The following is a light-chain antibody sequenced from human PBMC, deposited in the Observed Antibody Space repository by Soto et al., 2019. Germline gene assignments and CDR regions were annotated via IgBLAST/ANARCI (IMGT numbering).Light chain of an antibody. V-gene: IGKV3-20*01. J-gene: IGKJ1*01. CDR2: GAS. Sequence: EIVLTQSPCTLSLSPGERATLSCRASESVSSSYLAWYQQKPGQAPRLLIYGASSRATGIPDRFSGSGSGTDFTLTISRLEPEDFAVYYCQKFGISWTFGQGTKVDIQ. CDR3: QKFGISWT. CDR1: ESVSSSY.